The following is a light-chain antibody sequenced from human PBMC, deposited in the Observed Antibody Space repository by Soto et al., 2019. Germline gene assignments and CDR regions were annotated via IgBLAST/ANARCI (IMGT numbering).Light chain of an antibody. Sequence: QSALTQPASVSGSPGQSITISCTGTSSDVGTYNLVSWYQQHPGKAPKPMIYEGSKRPSGVFNRFSGSQSGNTASLTISGLQAEDEADYYCCSYAGSDTYVVFGGGTKLTVL. J-gene: IGLJ2*01. V-gene: IGLV2-23*01. CDR3: CSYAGSDTYVV. CDR1: SSDVGTYNL. CDR2: EGS.